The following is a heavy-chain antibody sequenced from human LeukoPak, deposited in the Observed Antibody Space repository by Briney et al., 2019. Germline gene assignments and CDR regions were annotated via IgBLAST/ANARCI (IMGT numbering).Heavy chain of an antibody. CDR1: GGTFSSYA. CDR3: ARDTYCGGDCYSVGMDV. V-gene: IGHV1-69*04. CDR2: IIPILGIA. Sequence: GASVKVSCKASGGTFSSYAISCVRQAPGQGLEWMGRIIPILGIANYAQKFQGRVTITADKSTSTAYMELSSLRSEDTAVYYCARDTYCGGDCYSVGMDVWGQGTTVTVSS. D-gene: IGHD2-21*02. J-gene: IGHJ6*02.